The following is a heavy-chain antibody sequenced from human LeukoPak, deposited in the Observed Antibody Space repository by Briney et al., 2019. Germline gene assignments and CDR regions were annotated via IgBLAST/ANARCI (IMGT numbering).Heavy chain of an antibody. V-gene: IGHV3-20*04. CDR2: INWNGGST. CDR3: AKAHGSSAWDYYYYYMDV. CDR1: GFTFDDYG. D-gene: IGHD6-6*01. Sequence: GGSLRLSCAASGFTFDDYGMSWVRQAPGKGLEWVSGINWNGGSTGYADSVKGRFTISRDNAKNSLYLQMNSLRAEDTALYYLAKAHGSSAWDYYYYYMDVWGKGTTVTVSS. J-gene: IGHJ6*03.